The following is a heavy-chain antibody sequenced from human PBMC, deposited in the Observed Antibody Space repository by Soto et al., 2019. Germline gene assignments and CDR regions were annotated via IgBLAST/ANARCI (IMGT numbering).Heavy chain of an antibody. Sequence: SETLSLTCTVSGGSISSYYWSWIRQPPGKGLEWIGYIYYSGSTNYNPSLKSRVTISVDTSKNQFSLKLSSVTAADTAVYYCARETNDFWSGYFPHWGQGTLVTVS. CDR2: IYYSGST. J-gene: IGHJ4*02. CDR3: ARETNDFWSGYFPH. D-gene: IGHD3-3*01. V-gene: IGHV4-59*01. CDR1: GGSISSYY.